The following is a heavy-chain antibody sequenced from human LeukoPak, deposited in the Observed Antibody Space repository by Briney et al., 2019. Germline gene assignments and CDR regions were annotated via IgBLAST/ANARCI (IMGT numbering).Heavy chain of an antibody. Sequence: GGSLRLSCAASGFTFGTHAMSWVRLAPGKGLEWVSAIGGSDGTTYYADSVKGRFTISRSNSKDTLYLQMDSLRVEDTATYYCAKRDSSGSYPYYFDFWGQGTLVTVSS. CDR2: IGGSDGTT. J-gene: IGHJ4*02. CDR3: AKRDSSGSYPYYFDF. D-gene: IGHD3-22*01. CDR1: GFTFGTHA. V-gene: IGHV3-23*01.